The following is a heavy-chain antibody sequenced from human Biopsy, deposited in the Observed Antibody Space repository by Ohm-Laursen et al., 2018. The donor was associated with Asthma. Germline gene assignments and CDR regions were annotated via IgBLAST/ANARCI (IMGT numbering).Heavy chain of an antibody. D-gene: IGHD2-2*01. J-gene: IGHJ5*02. V-gene: IGHV3-30*03. CDR3: ARDEAVVVPAAIPGNWFDP. CDR1: GFTFSSYG. Sequence: SLRLSCTASGFTFSSYGMHWVRQAPGKGLEWVAVISYDGSNKYYADSVKGRFTISRDNSRNTLYLQMNSLRAEDTAVYYCARDEAVVVPAAIPGNWFDPWGQGTLVTVSS. CDR2: ISYDGSNK.